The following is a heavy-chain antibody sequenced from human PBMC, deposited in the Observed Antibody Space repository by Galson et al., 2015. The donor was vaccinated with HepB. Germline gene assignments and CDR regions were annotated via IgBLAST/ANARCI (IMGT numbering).Heavy chain of an antibody. CDR1: GYSLSDHN. D-gene: IGHD2-15*01. CDR2: ISPKYGGT. CDR3: TRGGGRYHVDY. Sequence: SVKVSCKASGYSLSDHNIHWVRQAPGQGLEWMGWISPKYGGTKNAQKLQGRVTMTRDTSISTAYMELSSLGSDDTAVYYCTRGGGRYHVDYWGQGTLVTVSS. J-gene: IGHJ4*02. V-gene: IGHV1-2*02.